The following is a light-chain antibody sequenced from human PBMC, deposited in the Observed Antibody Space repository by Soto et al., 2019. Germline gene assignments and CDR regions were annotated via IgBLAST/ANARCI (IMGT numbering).Light chain of an antibody. V-gene: IGLV1-44*01. Sequence: QSVLTQPPSASGAPGQSVTISCSGSSSNIGSNTVNWYQQLPGTAPKLLIYSYNQRPSGVPDRFSGSNSGTSASLAISGLQSEDEADYYCVAWDDSLNGMIFGGGTKLTVL. J-gene: IGLJ2*01. CDR3: VAWDDSLNGMI. CDR2: SYN. CDR1: SSNIGSNT.